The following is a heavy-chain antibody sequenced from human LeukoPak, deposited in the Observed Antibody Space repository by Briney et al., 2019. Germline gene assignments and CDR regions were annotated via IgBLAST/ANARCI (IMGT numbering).Heavy chain of an antibody. V-gene: IGHV1-2*02. CDR2: INPNSGGT. D-gene: IGHD4-11*01. CDR3: ARGEVMTTTFDY. J-gene: IGHJ4*02. CDR1: GYTFTGYY. Sequence: ASVKVSCKASGYTFTGYYMHWVRQAPGQGREWMGWINPNSGGTNYAQKFQGRVTMTRDTSISTAYMELSRLRSDDTAVYYCARGEVMTTTFDYWGQGTLVTVSS.